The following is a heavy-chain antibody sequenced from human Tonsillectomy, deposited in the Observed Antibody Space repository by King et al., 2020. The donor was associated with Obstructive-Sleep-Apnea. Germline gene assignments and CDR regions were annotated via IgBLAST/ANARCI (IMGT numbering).Heavy chain of an antibody. CDR2: ISSSSSYI. J-gene: IGHJ6*02. Sequence: VQLVESGGGLVKPGGSLRLSCAASGFTFSSYSMNWVRQAPGKGLEWVSPISSSSSYIYYADSVKGRFTISRDNAKNSLYLQMNSLRAEDTAVYYCARGGAGIAAAGPLYYYGMDVWGQGTTVTVSS. CDR3: ARGGAGIAAAGPLYYYGMDV. CDR1: GFTFSSYS. D-gene: IGHD6-13*01. V-gene: IGHV3-21*01.